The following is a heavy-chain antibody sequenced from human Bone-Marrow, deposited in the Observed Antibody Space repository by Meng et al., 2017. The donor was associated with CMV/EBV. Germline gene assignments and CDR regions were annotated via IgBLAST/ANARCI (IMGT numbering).Heavy chain of an antibody. CDR3: TGDSVLNPNLDY. J-gene: IGHJ4*02. CDR2: IYRGDNT. D-gene: IGHD1-14*01. V-gene: IGHV3-66*01. Sequence: EGQLVESGGTLVQPGGSLRLSCTASGFSVTNKYMSWVRQAPGKGLEWICIIYRGDNTYYTDSVKGRFTVSRDNSKNIMYLQMSWLRVDDTAVYYCTGDSVLNPNLDYWGQGTLVTVSS. CDR1: GFSVTNKY.